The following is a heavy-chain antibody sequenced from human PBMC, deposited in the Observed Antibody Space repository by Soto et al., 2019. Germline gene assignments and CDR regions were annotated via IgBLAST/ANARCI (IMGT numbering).Heavy chain of an antibody. CDR3: ARVSSSGWDYYFDY. Sequence: ASVKVSCKASGYTFTVYYMHWVRQAPGQGLEWMGSINPNSGGTNYAQKFQGWVTMTRDTSISTAYMELSRLRSDDTAVYYCARVSSSGWDYYFDYWGQGTLVTVSS. CDR2: INPNSGGT. J-gene: IGHJ4*02. D-gene: IGHD6-19*01. CDR1: GYTFTVYY. V-gene: IGHV1-2*04.